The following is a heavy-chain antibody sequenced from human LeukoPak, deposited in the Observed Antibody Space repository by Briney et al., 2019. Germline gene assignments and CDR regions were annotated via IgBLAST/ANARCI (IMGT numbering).Heavy chain of an antibody. CDR3: ARRSSSWYSDY. CDR2: IYPGDSDT. J-gene: IGHJ4*02. D-gene: IGHD6-13*01. CDR1: GYTFTNYW. V-gene: IGHV5-51*01. Sequence: RGESLKISCKGSGYTFTNYWIGWVRQMPGKGLEFMGIIYPGDSDTRYSPSFQGQVTISVDKSINTAYLQWSSLKASDSAMYYCARRSSSWYSDYWGQGTLVTVSS.